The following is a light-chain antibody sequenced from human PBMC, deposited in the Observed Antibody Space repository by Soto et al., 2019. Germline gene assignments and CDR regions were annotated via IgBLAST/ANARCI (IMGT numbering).Light chain of an antibody. Sequence: EIVLTQSPGTLSLSPGERATLSCRASQSVSSSYLAWYQRKPGQAPRLLIYGASSRATGIPDRFSGSGSGTDFNLSISRLEPEDFAVYYCQQYGSSPVTLGQGTKVEIK. CDR2: GAS. CDR1: QSVSSSY. J-gene: IGKJ1*01. CDR3: QQYGSSPVT. V-gene: IGKV3-20*01.